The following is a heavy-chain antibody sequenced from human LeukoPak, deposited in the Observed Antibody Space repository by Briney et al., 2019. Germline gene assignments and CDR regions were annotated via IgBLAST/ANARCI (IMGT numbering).Heavy chain of an antibody. D-gene: IGHD1-14*01. CDR1: GFTFSSYW. J-gene: IGHJ5*02. CDR3: ARDRAGSNWFDP. Sequence: GGSLRLSCAASGFTFSSYWMHWVRQAPGKGLVWVSRISSDGSSTTYADSVKGRFTISRDNSKNTLYLQMNSLRAEDTAVYYCARDRAGSNWFDPWGQGTLVTVSS. V-gene: IGHV3-74*01. CDR2: ISSDGSST.